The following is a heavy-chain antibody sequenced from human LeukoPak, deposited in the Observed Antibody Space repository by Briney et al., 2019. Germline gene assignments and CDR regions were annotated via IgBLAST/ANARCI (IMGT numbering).Heavy chain of an antibody. CDR1: GFTFSSYE. D-gene: IGHD3-9*01. CDR2: ISSSGSTI. J-gene: IGHJ4*02. CDR3: ARDPLTGRSKFDY. V-gene: IGHV3-48*03. Sequence: GGSLRLSCAASGFTFSSYEMNWVRQAPGKGLEWVSYISSSGSTIYYADSVKGRFTISRDNAKNSLYLQMNSLRAEDTAVYYCARDPLTGRSKFDYWGQGTLVTVSS.